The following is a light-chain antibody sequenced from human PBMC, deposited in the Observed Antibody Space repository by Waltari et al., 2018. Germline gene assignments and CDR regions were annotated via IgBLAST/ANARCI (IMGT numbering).Light chain of an antibody. J-gene: IGLJ3*02. V-gene: IGLV1-47*01. Sequence: QSVLTPLPSASGTPGQGVTISCSGRSSNLRVNYVYWYQQFPGTSPKLLIHRNNQRPSGVPDRFSGSKSGTSAFLVISGLRFEDEADYHCAAWDDSLSGWVFGGGTKVTVL. CDR3: AAWDDSLSGWV. CDR2: RNN. CDR1: SSNLRVNY.